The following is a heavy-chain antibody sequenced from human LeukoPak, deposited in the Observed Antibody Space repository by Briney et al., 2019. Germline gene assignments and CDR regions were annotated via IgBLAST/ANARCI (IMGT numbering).Heavy chain of an antibody. CDR1: GYSFTGYF. V-gene: IGHV1-2*02. CDR2: INPNNGGT. J-gene: IGHJ4*02. D-gene: IGHD6-6*01. Sequence: ASVKVSCKASGYSFTGYFMHWVRQAPGQGLEWMGWINPNNGGTNYAQNFQGRVTMTRDTSISTAYMELSRLRSDDTAVYYCARESSSSPSGYFDYWGQGTLVTVSS. CDR3: ARESSSSPSGYFDY.